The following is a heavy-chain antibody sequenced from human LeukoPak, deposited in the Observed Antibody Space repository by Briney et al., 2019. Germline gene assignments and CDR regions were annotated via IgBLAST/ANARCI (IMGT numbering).Heavy chain of an antibody. J-gene: IGHJ5*02. CDR1: GYTFTGYY. CDR2: INPNSGGT. D-gene: IGHD4-23*01. CDR3: GRGTVSAVTNWFDP. V-gene: IGHV1-2*06. Sequence: ASVKVSCKASGYTFTGYYMHWVRQAPGQGLEWMGRINPNSGGTNYAQKFQGRVTMTRDTSISTAYMELSRLRSDDTAVYYCGRGTVSAVTNWFDPWGQGTLVTVSS.